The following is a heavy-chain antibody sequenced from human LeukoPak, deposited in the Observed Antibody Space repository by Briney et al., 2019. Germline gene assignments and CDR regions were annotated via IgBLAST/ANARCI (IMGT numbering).Heavy chain of an antibody. D-gene: IGHD3-22*01. CDR1: GGSISSGSYY. Sequence: SETLSLTCTVSGGSISSGSYYWSWIRQPAGKGLEWIGRIYTSGSTNYNPSLKSRVTISVDTSKNQFSLKLSSVTAADTAVYYCARDSYYDSSGYIPFDYWGQGTLVTVSS. J-gene: IGHJ4*02. V-gene: IGHV4-61*02. CDR2: IYTSGST. CDR3: ARDSYYDSSGYIPFDY.